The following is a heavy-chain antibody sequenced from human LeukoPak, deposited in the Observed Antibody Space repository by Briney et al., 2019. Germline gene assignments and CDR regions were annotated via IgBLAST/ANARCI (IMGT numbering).Heavy chain of an antibody. CDR3: ARVGVGYCSSTSCSDPYLDY. CDR1: GFIFSTYD. V-gene: IGHV3-30*03. CDR2: VSYDGSNI. D-gene: IGHD2-2*01. Sequence: GGSLRLSCAASGFIFSTYDMHWVRQAPGKGLEWVAVVSYDGSNIYHAASVQGRFTISRDNSKNTLYLQMNSLRAEDTAVYYCARVGVGYCSSTSCSDPYLDYWGQGTLVTVSS. J-gene: IGHJ4*02.